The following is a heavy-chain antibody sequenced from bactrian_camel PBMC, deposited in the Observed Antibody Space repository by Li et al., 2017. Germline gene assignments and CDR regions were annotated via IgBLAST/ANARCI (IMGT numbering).Heavy chain of an antibody. CDR1: GYNSNVNC. J-gene: IGHJ4*01. CDR2: RDSEGTT. Sequence: HVQLVESGGGSVQAGGSLRISCAVSGYNSNVNCMGWVRQAPGKEREGVAARDSEGTTSYAPSVKGRFTIYTDAARKTVSLQMNSLKPEDSAMYFCAADPIKCWNGSMETFPEFQYRGRGTQVTVS. CDR3: AADPIKCWNGSMETFPEFQY. V-gene: IGHV3S53*01. D-gene: IGHD1*01.